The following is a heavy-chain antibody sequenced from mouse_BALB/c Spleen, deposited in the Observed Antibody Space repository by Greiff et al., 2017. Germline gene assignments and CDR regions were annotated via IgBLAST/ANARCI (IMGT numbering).Heavy chain of an antibody. J-gene: IGHJ2*01. CDR3: ARDPPGDYFDY. CDR2: IRNKANGYTT. D-gene: IGHD4-1*01. CDR1: GFTFTDYY. V-gene: IGHV7-3*02. Sequence: EVHLVESGGGLVQPGGSLRLSCATSGFTFTDYYMSWVRQPPGKALEWLGFIRNKANGYTTEYSASVKGRFTISRDNSQSILYLQMNTLRAEDSATYYCARDPPGDYFDYWGQGTTLTVSS.